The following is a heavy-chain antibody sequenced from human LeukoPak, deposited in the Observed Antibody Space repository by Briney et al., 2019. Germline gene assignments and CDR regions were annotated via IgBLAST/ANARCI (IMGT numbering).Heavy chain of an antibody. V-gene: IGHV1-2*02. CDR2: INPNSGGT. CDR3: ARGPWFGELTFDY. D-gene: IGHD3-10*01. Sequence: ASVKVSCKASGGTFSSYAISWVRQAPGQGLEWMGWINPNSGGTNYAQKFQGRVTMTRDTSISTAYMELSRLRSDDTAVYYCARGPWFGELTFDYWGQGTLVTVSS. CDR1: GGTFSSYA. J-gene: IGHJ4*02.